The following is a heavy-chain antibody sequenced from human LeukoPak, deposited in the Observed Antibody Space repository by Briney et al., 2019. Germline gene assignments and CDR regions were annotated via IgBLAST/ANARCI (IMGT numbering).Heavy chain of an antibody. CDR2: IKSKTDGGAT. Sequence: PGGSLRLSCAASGFTFSNARMSWVRQAPGKGLEWVGRIKSKTDGGATDYAAPVKGRFTISRDDSKNTLYLQMNSLKTEDTAVYYCTTDGRLSGVDFDYWGQGTLVTVSS. CDR3: TTDGRLSGVDFDY. V-gene: IGHV3-15*01. J-gene: IGHJ4*02. CDR1: GFTFSNAR. D-gene: IGHD2-8*01.